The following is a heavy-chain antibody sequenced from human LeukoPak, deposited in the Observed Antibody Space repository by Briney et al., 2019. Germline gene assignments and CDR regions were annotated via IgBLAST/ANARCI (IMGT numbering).Heavy chain of an antibody. CDR2: IIPIFGIA. Sequence: GASVKVSCKASGGTFSSYAISWVRQAPGQGLEWMGRIIPIFGIANYAQKFQGRVTITADKSTSTAYMELSSLRSEDTAVYYCARSYYDSSGPESYWGQGTLVTVSS. CDR3: ARSYYDSSGPESY. D-gene: IGHD3-22*01. CDR1: GGTFSSYA. V-gene: IGHV1-69*04. J-gene: IGHJ4*02.